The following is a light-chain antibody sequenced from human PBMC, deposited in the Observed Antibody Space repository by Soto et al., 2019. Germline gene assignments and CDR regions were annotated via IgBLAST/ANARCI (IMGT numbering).Light chain of an antibody. CDR1: SRDVGSYNL. CDR3: CSYAGSNSVV. J-gene: IGLJ2*01. Sequence: QSVLTQPASVSGSPGQSITISCTGTSRDVGSYNLVSWYQQPPGKAPKLLIYEGSKRPSGVSNRFSGSKSGNTASLTISGLQTEDEADYYCCSYAGSNSVVFGGGTKLTVL. V-gene: IGLV2-23*01. CDR2: EGS.